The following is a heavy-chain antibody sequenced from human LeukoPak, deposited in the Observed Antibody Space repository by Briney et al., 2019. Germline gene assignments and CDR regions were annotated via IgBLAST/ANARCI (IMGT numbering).Heavy chain of an antibody. CDR1: GITVSSNY. J-gene: IGHJ4*02. D-gene: IGHD6-6*01. V-gene: IGHV3-66*01. CDR3: ARGEYSSSLFDY. Sequence: GGSLRLSCVASGITVSSNYMSWVRQAPGKGLEWVSIIYSGGATFYADSVKGRFIISRENSKNTLWLQMNSLRAEDTAVYYCARGEYSSSLFDYWGQGTLVTVSS. CDR2: IYSGGAT.